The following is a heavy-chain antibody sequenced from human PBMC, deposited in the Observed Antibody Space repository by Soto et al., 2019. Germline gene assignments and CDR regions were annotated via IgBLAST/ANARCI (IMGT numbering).Heavy chain of an antibody. V-gene: IGHV3-30*18. J-gene: IGHJ4*02. Sequence: GGSLRLSCAASGFTFSSYGMHWVRQAPGKGLEWVAVISYDGSNKYYADSVKGRFTISRDNSKNTLYLQMNSLRAEDTAVYYCAKDRIRVLLGPPEYYFDYWGQGTLVTVSS. D-gene: IGHD2-15*01. CDR1: GFTFSSYG. CDR2: ISYDGSNK. CDR3: AKDRIRVLLGPPEYYFDY.